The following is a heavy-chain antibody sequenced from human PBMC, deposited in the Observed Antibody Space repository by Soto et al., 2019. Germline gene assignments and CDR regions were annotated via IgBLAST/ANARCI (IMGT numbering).Heavy chain of an antibody. CDR2: ISSTSSTI. CDR1: GFTFSSYS. V-gene: IGHV3-48*02. J-gene: IGHJ4*02. Sequence: GGSLRLSCAASGFTFSSYSMIWVRQAPGKGLEWVSYISSTSSTIHYADSVKGRFTTSRDNAKNSLYLQMNSLRDEDTAVYYCARVAGVEVIAYYFDCCGQGTLVTVSS. D-gene: IGHD3-22*01. CDR3: ARVAGVEVIAYYFDC.